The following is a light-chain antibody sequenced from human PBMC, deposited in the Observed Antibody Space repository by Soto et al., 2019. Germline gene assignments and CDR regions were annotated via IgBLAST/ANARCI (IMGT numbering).Light chain of an antibody. V-gene: IGLV2-8*01. Sequence: QSVLTQASSPSRAPGQAVTISFPGTNIDVCGYNYVSWYQHHPGKVPKVMIYEVNKRPAGVPDRFSGSKSGNTASLTVSGLQAEDEADYYCASSAGYFYVFGTGTKVTVL. CDR1: NIDVCGYNY. CDR3: ASSAGYFYV. CDR2: EVN. J-gene: IGLJ1*01.